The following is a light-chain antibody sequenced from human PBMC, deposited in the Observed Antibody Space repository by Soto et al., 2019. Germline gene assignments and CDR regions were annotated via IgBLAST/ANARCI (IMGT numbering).Light chain of an antibody. CDR2: GAS. V-gene: IGKV3-20*01. J-gene: IGKJ1*01. Sequence: EIVLTQSPGTLSLSPGERATLSCRASQSVSSSYLAWYQQKPGQAPRLPIYGASSRATGIPDRFSGSGSGTDFTLTISRLEPEDFAVYYCQQYGSSPWTFGQGTKV. CDR3: QQYGSSPWT. CDR1: QSVSSSY.